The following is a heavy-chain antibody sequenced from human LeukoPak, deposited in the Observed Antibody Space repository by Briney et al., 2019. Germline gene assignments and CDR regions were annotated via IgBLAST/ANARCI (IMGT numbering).Heavy chain of an antibody. CDR1: GGSISSHY. D-gene: IGHD3-3*01. CDR3: ARGFSITIFGVVKSYYYYMDV. J-gene: IGHJ6*03. Sequence: SETLSLTCTVSGGSISSHYWSWIRQPPGKGLEWIGYIYYSGSTNYNPSLKSRVTISVDTSKNQFSLKLSSVTAADTAVYYCARGFSITIFGVVKSYYYYMDVWGKGTTVNVSS. CDR2: IYYSGST. V-gene: IGHV4-59*11.